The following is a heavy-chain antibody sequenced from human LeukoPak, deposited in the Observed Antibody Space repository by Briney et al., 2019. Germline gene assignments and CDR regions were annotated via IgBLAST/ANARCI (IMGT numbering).Heavy chain of an antibody. CDR1: GFTFSSYS. V-gene: IGHV3-48*01. CDR3: ARGRIQLWPTGDAFDI. CDR2: ISSSSSTI. Sequence: GGSLRPSCAASGFTFSSYSMNWVRQAPGKGLEWVSYISSSSSTIYYADSVKGRFTISRDNAKNSLYLQMNSLRAEDTAVYYCARGRIQLWPTGDAFDIWGQGTMVTVSS. J-gene: IGHJ3*02. D-gene: IGHD5-18*01.